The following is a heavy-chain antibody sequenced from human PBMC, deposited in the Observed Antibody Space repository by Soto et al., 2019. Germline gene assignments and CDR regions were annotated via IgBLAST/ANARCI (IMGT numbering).Heavy chain of an antibody. CDR3: ARGYSGYDSHWFDP. V-gene: IGHV1-69*13. CDR2: IIPIFGTA. D-gene: IGHD5-12*01. Sequence: SVKVSCKASGGTFSSYAICWVRQAPGQGLEWMGGIIPIFGTANYAQKFQGRVTITADESTSTAYMELSSLRSEDTAVYYCARGYSGYDSHWFDPWGQGTLVTVSS. CDR1: GGTFSSYA. J-gene: IGHJ5*02.